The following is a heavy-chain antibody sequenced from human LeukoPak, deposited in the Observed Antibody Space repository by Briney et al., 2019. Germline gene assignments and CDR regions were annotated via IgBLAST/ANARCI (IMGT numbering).Heavy chain of an antibody. D-gene: IGHD3-3*01. CDR3: ARVKGITIFGVVRYYFDY. CDR1: GFTFSDYR. CDR2: IKQDGSEK. V-gene: IGHV3-7*01. Sequence: GGSLRLSCAASGFTFSDYRMSWVRQAPGKGLEWVANIKQDGSEKYYVDSVKGRFTISRDNAKNSLYLQMNSLRAEDTAVYYCARVKGITIFGVVRYYFDYWGQGTLVTVSS. J-gene: IGHJ4*02.